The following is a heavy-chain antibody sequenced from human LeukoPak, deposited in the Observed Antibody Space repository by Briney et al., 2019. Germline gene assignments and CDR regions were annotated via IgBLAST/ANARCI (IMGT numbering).Heavy chain of an antibody. CDR3: ARRLYSYGHGPRYYYYYMDV. D-gene: IGHD5-18*01. CDR2: INHSGST. V-gene: IGHV4-34*01. CDR1: GGSFSGYY. J-gene: IGHJ6*03. Sequence: PSETLSLTCAVYGGSFSGYYWSWIRQPPGKGLEWIGEINHSGSTNYNPSLKSRVTISVDTSKNQFSLKLSSVTAADTAVYYCARRLYSYGHGPRYYYYYMDVWGKGTTVTVSS.